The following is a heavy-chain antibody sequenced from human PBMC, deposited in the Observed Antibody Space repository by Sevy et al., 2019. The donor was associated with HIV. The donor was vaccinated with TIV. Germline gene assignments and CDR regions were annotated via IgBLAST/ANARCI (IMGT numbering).Heavy chain of an antibody. Sequence: SETLSLTCAVSDGSISSSNWWSWVRQPPGKGLEWIGEIYHSGSTNYNPSLKSRVTISVDKSKNQFSLKLSSVTAADTAVYYCAREFSSSGREDAFDIWGQGTMVTVSS. D-gene: IGHD6-19*01. J-gene: IGHJ3*02. CDR3: AREFSSSGREDAFDI. V-gene: IGHV4-4*02. CDR1: DGSISSSNW. CDR2: IYHSGST.